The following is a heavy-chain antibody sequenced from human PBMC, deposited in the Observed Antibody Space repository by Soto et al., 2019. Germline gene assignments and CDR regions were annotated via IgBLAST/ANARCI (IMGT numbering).Heavy chain of an antibody. CDR2: TYYRSKWYN. J-gene: IGHJ6*02. CDR1: GDSVSSNSAA. Sequence: SQTLSLTCAISGDSVSSNSAAWNWIRQSPSRGLEWLGRTYYRSKWYNDYAVSVKSRITINPDTSKNQFSLQLNSVTPEDTAVYYCARASVDTAMVTGPYYYYYGMDVWGQGTTVTVSS. CDR3: ARASVDTAMVTGPYYYYYGMDV. D-gene: IGHD5-18*01. V-gene: IGHV6-1*01.